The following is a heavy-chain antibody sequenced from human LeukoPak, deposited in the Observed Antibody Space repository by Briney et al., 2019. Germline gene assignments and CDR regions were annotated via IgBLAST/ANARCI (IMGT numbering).Heavy chain of an antibody. Sequence: ASVKVSCKASGYTFTSYAMHWVRQAPGQRLEWMGWINAGIGNTKYSQKFQGRVTITRDTSASTAYMELSSLRSEDTAVYYCARGGVAKPLGYWGQGTLVTVSS. CDR1: GYTFTSYA. CDR3: ARGGVAKPLGY. D-gene: IGHD3-10*01. CDR2: INAGIGNT. V-gene: IGHV1-3*01. J-gene: IGHJ4*02.